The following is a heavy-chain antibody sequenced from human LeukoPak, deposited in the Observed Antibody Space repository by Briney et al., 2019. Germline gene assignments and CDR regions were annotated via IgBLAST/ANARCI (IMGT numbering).Heavy chain of an antibody. CDR2: INPNSGGT. Sequence: ASVKVSCKASGYTFTGYYMHWVRQAPGQGLKWMGWINPNSGGTNYAQKFQGRVTMTRDTSISTAYMELSRLRSDDTAVYYCAREYGDYAEYFQHWGQGTLVTVSS. V-gene: IGHV1-2*02. D-gene: IGHD4-17*01. CDR1: GYTFTGYY. J-gene: IGHJ1*01. CDR3: AREYGDYAEYFQH.